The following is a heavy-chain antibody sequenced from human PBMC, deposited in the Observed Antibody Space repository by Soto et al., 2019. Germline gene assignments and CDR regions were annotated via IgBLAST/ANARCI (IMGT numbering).Heavy chain of an antibody. J-gene: IGHJ4*02. CDR1: GGSISSYY. D-gene: IGHD5-18*01. Sequence: KPSETLSLTCTVSGGSISSYYWSWIRQPPGKGLEWIGYIYYSGSTNYNPSLKSRVTISVDTSKNQFSLKLSSVTAADTAVYYCARDSGYSYGSFDYWGQGTLVTVSS. V-gene: IGHV4-59*01. CDR2: IYYSGST. CDR3: ARDSGYSYGSFDY.